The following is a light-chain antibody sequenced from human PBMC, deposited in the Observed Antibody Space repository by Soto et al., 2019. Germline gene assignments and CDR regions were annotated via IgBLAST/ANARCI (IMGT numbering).Light chain of an antibody. CDR2: AAS. CDR1: QRVNSDY. V-gene: IGKV3-20*01. J-gene: IGKJ1*01. Sequence: EIVLTQSPGTLSLSPGERATLTCRASQRVNSDYLAWYQQKPGQAPRLLIYAASNRATAIPDGFSGGGSGTDFTLTITRLEPEDFAVYYCQQYGSSPRTFGRGTKVEVK. CDR3: QQYGSSPRT.